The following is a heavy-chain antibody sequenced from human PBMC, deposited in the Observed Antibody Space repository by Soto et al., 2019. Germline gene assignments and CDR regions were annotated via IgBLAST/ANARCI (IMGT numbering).Heavy chain of an antibody. J-gene: IGHJ6*03. CDR2: IYYSGST. CDR1: GGSISSSSYY. Sequence: SETLSLTCTVSGGSISSSSYYWGWIRQPPEKGLEWIGSIYYSGSTYYNPSLKSRVTISVDTSKNQFSLKVSSVTAADTAVYYCARTVVAEDYYYYMDVWGKGTTVTVSS. CDR3: ARTVVAEDYYYYMDV. D-gene: IGHD2-15*01. V-gene: IGHV4-39*01.